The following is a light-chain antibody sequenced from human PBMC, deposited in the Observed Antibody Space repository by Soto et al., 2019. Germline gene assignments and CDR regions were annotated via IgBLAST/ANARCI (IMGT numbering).Light chain of an antibody. CDR2: DIR. CDR1: SSDVGGYKY. V-gene: IGLV2-14*03. J-gene: IGLJ1*01. CDR3: SSYTSSSTRV. Sequence: QSALTQPASVSGSPGQSITISCTGTSSDVGGYKYVSWYQQHTGQAPKLMIYDIRNRSSGVSNRFSGSKSGNTASLTISGLQADDEADYYCSSYTSSSTRVFGTGTKVTVL.